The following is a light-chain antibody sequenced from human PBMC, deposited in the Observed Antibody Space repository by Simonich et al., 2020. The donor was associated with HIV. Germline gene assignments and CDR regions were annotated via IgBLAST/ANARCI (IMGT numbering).Light chain of an antibody. V-gene: IGKV4-1*01. CDR2: WAS. Sequence: DIVMTQSPDSLAVSLGERATINCKSSQSVLYFSNNKNYLAWYQQKPGQPPKLLIYWASTRESGVPDRFSGSGSGTDFTLTISSLQAEDVAVYYCQQYYTTPYTFGQVTKLEIK. CDR1: QSVLYFSNNKNY. J-gene: IGKJ2*01. CDR3: QQYYTTPYT.